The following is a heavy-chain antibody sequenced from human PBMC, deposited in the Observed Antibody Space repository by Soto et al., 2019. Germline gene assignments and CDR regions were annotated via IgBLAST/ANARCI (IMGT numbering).Heavy chain of an antibody. D-gene: IGHD4-4*01. CDR3: AGPRTVAATKGYDY. CDR2: IIPIFGTI. V-gene: IGHV1-69*01. J-gene: IGHJ4*02. CDR1: GGTFSRYP. Sequence: QVQLVQSGAEVKKVGSSVKVSCKASGGTFSRYPIAWVRQAPGHGLEWMGQIIPIFGTISHAQNCQGRITITADESTSTAYMELSSLRSDDTAVYYCAGPRTVAATKGYDYWGQGTLVTVSS.